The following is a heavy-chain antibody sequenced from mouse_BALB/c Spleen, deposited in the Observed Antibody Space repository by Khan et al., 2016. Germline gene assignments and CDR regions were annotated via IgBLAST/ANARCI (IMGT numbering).Heavy chain of an antibody. V-gene: IGHV2-6-7*01. CDR1: GFSLTGFS. CDR2: IWGDGST. Sequence: VQLQESGPGLVAPSQSLSITCTVSGFSLTGFSVNWVRQPPGKGLEWLGVIWGDGSTDYNSALKSRLSFSKDDSKSQVFLRMNSLQTDDTARYCCASYYDYDGGFAYWGQGTLVTVSA. J-gene: IGHJ3*01. CDR3: ASYYDYDGGFAY. D-gene: IGHD2-4*01.